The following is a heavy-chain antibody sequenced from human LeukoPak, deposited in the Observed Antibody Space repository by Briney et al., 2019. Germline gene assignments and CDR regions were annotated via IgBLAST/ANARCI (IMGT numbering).Heavy chain of an antibody. D-gene: IGHD3-3*01. CDR2: ISGSGGST. J-gene: IGHJ4*02. CDR1: GFTFSSYA. V-gene: IGHV3-23*01. CDR3: AKDNSVLRFLEWLPHPYYFDY. Sequence: PGGSLRLSCAASGFTFSSYAMSWVRQAPGKGLEWVSAISGSGGSTYYADSVKGRFTISRDNSKNTLYLQMNSLRAEDTAVYYCAKDNSVLRFLEWLPHPYYFDYWGQGTLVTVSS.